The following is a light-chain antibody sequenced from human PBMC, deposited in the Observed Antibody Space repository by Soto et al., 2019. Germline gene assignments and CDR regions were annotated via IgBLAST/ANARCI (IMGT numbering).Light chain of an antibody. Sequence: EIVLTQSPATLSLSPGERATLSCRASQRVRTGYLAWYQQKPGQAPRLLIYHTSTRATGIPDRFSGSGSGTDFTLTISSLQSEDFAVYYCQQHNNWPLTFGGGAKVEI. J-gene: IGKJ4*01. CDR2: HTS. CDR1: QRVRTGY. V-gene: IGKV3D-20*02. CDR3: QQHNNWPLT.